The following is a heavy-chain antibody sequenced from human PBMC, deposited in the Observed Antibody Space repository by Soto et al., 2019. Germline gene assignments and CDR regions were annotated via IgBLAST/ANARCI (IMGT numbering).Heavy chain of an antibody. CDR2: LSTRGGRT. Sequence: PVGSLRLSCAASGYSFSSYAMSWVRQAPPQGLEWVSRLSTRGGRTYYADSVKGRFSFSRGNSANAVYLDMDNLRAEDTGIYYCATEFYYDASGQYSDLCFDSCGRRAMGAVAS. CDR3: ATEFYYDASGQYSDLCFDS. J-gene: IGHJ4*02. CDR1: GYSFSSYA. V-gene: IGHV3-23*01. D-gene: IGHD3-22*01.